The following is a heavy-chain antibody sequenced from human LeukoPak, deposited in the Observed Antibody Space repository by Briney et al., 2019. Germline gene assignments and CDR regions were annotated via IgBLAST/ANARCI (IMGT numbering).Heavy chain of an antibody. J-gene: IGHJ4*02. D-gene: IGHD1-26*01. Sequence: ASVKVSCKASGYTFTGYYMHWVRQAPGQGLEWMGWINPNSGGTNYAQKFRGRVTMTRDTSISTAYMELSRLRSDDTAVYYCATKYSGSYYSFFDYWGQGTLVTVSS. CDR3: ATKYSGSYYSFFDY. CDR2: INPNSGGT. CDR1: GYTFTGYY. V-gene: IGHV1-2*02.